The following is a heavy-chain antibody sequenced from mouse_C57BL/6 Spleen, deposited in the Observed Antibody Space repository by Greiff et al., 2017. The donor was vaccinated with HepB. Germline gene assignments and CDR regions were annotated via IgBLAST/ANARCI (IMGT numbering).Heavy chain of an antibody. V-gene: IGHV1-74*01. CDR1: GYTFTSYW. CDR2: IHPSDSDT. D-gene: IGHD2-4*01. Sequence: QVQLQQPGAELVKPGASVKVSCKASGYTFTSYWMNWVKQRPGQGLEWIGRIHPSDSDTNYNQKFKGKATLTVDKSSSTAYMQLSILTSEDSAVYYCAINPIYYDYDEDYFDDWGQGTTLTVSS. J-gene: IGHJ2*01. CDR3: AINPIYYDYDEDYFDD.